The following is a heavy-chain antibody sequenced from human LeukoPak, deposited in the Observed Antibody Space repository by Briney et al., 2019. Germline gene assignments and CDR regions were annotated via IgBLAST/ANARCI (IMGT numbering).Heavy chain of an antibody. Sequence: GGSLRLSCAASGFTVRSNYISWVRQAPGKGLEWVSVIYSVETTFYADSVKGRFTISRDVFENTVYLQMNSLRAEDTAVYYCASWPGAWYGEDFWGQGTLVTVSS. D-gene: IGHD3-10*01. CDR3: ASWPGAWYGEDF. J-gene: IGHJ4*02. V-gene: IGHV3-53*01. CDR2: IYSVETT. CDR1: GFTVRSNY.